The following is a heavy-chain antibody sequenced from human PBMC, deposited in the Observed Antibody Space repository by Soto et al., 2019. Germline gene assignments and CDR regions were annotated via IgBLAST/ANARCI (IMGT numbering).Heavy chain of an antibody. CDR1: GSSFSSYG. D-gene: IGHD6-19*01. Sequence: GGSLRLSCAASGSSFSSYGMHWVRQAPGKGLEWVALISYDGSNKYYADSVKGRFTISRDNSKNTLFLQMNSLRGEDTAVYYFAKDRGAVAPYSYYFYGMDVGGQGTTVTVSS. V-gene: IGHV3-30*18. CDR3: AKDRGAVAPYSYYFYGMDV. CDR2: ISYDGSNK. J-gene: IGHJ6*02.